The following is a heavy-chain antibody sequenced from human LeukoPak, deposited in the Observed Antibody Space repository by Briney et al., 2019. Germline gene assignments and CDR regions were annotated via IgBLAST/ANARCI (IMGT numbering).Heavy chain of an antibody. V-gene: IGHV5-51*01. D-gene: IGHD3-9*01. J-gene: IGHJ3*02. CDR3: ARRQNNILTGWNAFDI. Sequence: GESLQISCKGSGYTFTTSWIGWVRQMPGKGLEWMGIIYPGDSDVRYCPSFQGQVSISVDKSISTAYMQWSSLKASDTAMYYCARRQNNILTGWNAFDIWGQGTMVTVSS. CDR1: GYTFTTSW. CDR2: IYPGDSDV.